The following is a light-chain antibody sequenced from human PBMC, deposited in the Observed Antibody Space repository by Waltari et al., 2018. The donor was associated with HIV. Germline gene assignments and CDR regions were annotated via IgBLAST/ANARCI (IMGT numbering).Light chain of an antibody. V-gene: IGLV2-11*01. CDR2: DVN. CDR3: CSYAGDSVV. J-gene: IGLJ2*01. Sequence: QSALTQPRSVSGSPGQSVAISCTGTSSDVGGYNYVSGYQQHPGKAPKLMLSDVNKRPSGVPDRFSGSKSGNTASLTISGLQAEDEADYYCCSYAGDSVVFGGGTKLTVL. CDR1: SSDVGGYNY.